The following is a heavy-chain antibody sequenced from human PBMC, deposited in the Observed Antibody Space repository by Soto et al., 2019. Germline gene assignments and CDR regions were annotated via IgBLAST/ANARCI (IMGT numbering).Heavy chain of an antibody. V-gene: IGHV3-21*01. J-gene: IGHJ4*02. CDR2: ITVGSSHI. D-gene: IGHD3-16*01. CDR3: SRSPEVGVRGAY. CDR1: GFPFSAYN. Sequence: EVQLVESGRGLVKPGGSLRLSCTGSGFPFSAYNINWVRQAPGKGLEWVSSITVGSSHIYQPNSMKGRFTISRDDAKNSVYLQIDSLRDEDTALYYCSRSPEVGVRGAYWGQGTLVTVSS.